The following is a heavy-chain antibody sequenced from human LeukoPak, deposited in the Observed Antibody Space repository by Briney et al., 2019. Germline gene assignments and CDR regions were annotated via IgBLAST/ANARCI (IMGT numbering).Heavy chain of an antibody. CDR2: IIPIFGTA. J-gene: IGHJ5*02. CDR3: ARESDCSGGSCSFDP. Sequence: SVKVSCKASGGTFSSYAISWVRQAPGQGLEWMGGIIPIFGTANYAQKFQGRVTITADKSTSTAYMELSSLRSEDTAVYYCARESDCSGGSCSFDPWGQGTLVTVSS. CDR1: GGTFSSYA. V-gene: IGHV1-69*06. D-gene: IGHD2-15*01.